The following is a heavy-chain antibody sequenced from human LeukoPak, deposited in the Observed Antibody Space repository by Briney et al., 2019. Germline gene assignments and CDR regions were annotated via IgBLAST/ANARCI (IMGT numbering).Heavy chain of an antibody. Sequence: GESLEISGQGSGSSFTSYWSGGVRQLPGKGLEWMGIIYPGDSDTRYSPSFQGQVTISADKSISTAYLQWSSLKASDTAMYYCARLGGSGLGYYYYGMDVWGQGTTVTVSS. V-gene: IGHV5-51*01. CDR2: IYPGDSDT. J-gene: IGHJ6*02. D-gene: IGHD6-19*01. CDR1: GSSFTSYW. CDR3: ARLGGSGLGYYYYGMDV.